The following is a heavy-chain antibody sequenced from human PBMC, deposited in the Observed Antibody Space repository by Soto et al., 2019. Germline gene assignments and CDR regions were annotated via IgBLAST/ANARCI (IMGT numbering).Heavy chain of an antibody. CDR2: ISGYNGNT. Sequence: QVRLVQSGSEVKKLGASVKVSCKSSDNTFTHYGINWERQAPGQGLEWMGWISGYNGNTKYAQKYEGRVMTTADTSTTAAFEEVRSLSADDTVVYFWATTGGNFFGPDVWGQGTTVTVSS. D-gene: IGHD2-8*02. CDR3: ATTGGNFFGPDV. J-gene: IGHJ6*02. V-gene: IGHV1-18*01. CDR1: DNTFTHYG.